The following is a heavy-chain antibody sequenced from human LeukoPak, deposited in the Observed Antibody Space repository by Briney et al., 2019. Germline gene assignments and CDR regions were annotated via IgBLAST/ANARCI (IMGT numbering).Heavy chain of an antibody. V-gene: IGHV1-2*02. CDR2: INPNSGGT. CDR1: GYTFTGYY. D-gene: IGHD2-8*01. J-gene: IGHJ4*02. CDR3: ARVNIVLMVRAALDY. Sequence: ASVKVSCKASGYTFTGYYMHWVRQAPGQGREWMGWINPNSGGTNYAQKFQGRVTMTRDTSISTAYMELSRLRSDDTAVYYCARVNIVLMVRAALDYWGQGTLVTVSS.